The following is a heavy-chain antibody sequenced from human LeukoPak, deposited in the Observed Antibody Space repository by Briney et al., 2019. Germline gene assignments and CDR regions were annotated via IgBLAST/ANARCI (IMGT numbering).Heavy chain of an antibody. CDR3: ARDCGGSCYSGGVWFDP. Sequence: SETLSLTCTVSGGSISSYYWSWIRQPAGKGPEWIGRIYTSGSTNYNPSLKSRVTMSVDTSKNHFSLKLRSVTAADTAVYYCARDCGGSCYSGGVWFDPWGQGTLVIVSS. CDR2: IYTSGST. V-gene: IGHV4-4*07. D-gene: IGHD2-15*01. CDR1: GGSISSYY. J-gene: IGHJ5*02.